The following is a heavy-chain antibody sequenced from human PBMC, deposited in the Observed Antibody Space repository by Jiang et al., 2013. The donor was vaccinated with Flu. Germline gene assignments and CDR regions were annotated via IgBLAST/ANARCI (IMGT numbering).Heavy chain of an antibody. CDR2: IVVGSGNT. Sequence: SGAEVKKPGTSVKVSCKASGFTFTSSAVQWVRQARGQRLEWIGWIVVGSGNTNYAQKFQERVTITRDMSTSTAYMELSSLRSEDTAVYYCAAFHYDYVWGSYRFTFDYVGPGTLVTVSS. CDR3: AAFHYDYVWGSYRFTFDY. CDR1: GFTFTSSA. J-gene: IGHJ4*02. V-gene: IGHV1-58*01. D-gene: IGHD3-16*02.